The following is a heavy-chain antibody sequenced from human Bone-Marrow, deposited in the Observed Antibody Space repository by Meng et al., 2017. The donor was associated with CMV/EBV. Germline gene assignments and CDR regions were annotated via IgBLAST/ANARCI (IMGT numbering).Heavy chain of an antibody. D-gene: IGHD3-3*01. CDR2: IYYSGST. CDR1: GGSISSSSYY. Sequence: SETLSLTCTVSGGSISSSSYYWGWIRQPPGKGLEWIGSIYYSGSTYYNPSLKSRVTISVDTSKNQFSLKLSSVTAADTAVYYCASITIFGKYGDYWGQGKLVNVDS. J-gene: IGHJ4*02. CDR3: ASITIFGKYGDY. V-gene: IGHV4-39*07.